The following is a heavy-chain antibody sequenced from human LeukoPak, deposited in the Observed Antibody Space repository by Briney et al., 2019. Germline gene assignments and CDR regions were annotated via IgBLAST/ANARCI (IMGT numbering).Heavy chain of an antibody. Sequence: SETLSLTCTVSGGSMSTYYWSWIRQPPGKGLEWIGYIYDSGGTNYNPSLKSRVTISVDTSKNQFSLQLSSVTAADTAVYYCARRGSGGRSFDYWGQGTLVTVSS. V-gene: IGHV4-59*08. J-gene: IGHJ4*02. CDR2: IYDSGGT. CDR1: GGSMSTYY. CDR3: ARRGSGGRSFDY. D-gene: IGHD3-10*01.